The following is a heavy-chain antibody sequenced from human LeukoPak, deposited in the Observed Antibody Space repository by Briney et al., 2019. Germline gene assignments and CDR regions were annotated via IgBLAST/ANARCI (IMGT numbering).Heavy chain of an antibody. Sequence: ASVKVSCKASGYTFTSYYMHWVRQAPGQGLEWMGIINPSGGSTSYAQKFQGRVTMTRDTSTSTVYMELSSLRSEDTAVYYCARGGYEDIVVVPAAGGRGFDYWGQGTLVTVSS. V-gene: IGHV1-46*03. CDR3: ARGGYEDIVVVPAAGGRGFDY. D-gene: IGHD2-2*01. J-gene: IGHJ4*02. CDR1: GYTFTSYY. CDR2: INPSGGST.